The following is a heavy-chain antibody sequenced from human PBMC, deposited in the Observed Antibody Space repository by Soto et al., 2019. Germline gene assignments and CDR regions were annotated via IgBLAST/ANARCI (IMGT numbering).Heavy chain of an antibody. CDR3: ASDSGLKAFKRTSGMDV. D-gene: IGHD3-3*02. CDR1: GGSISSYY. J-gene: IGHJ6*02. CDR2: IYYSGST. Sequence: PSETLSLTCTVSGGSISSYYWSWIRQPPGKGLEWIGYIYYSGSTNYNPSLKSRVTISVDTSKNQFSLKLSSVTAADTAVYYCASDSGLKAFKRTSGMDVWGQGATVTVSS. V-gene: IGHV4-59*01.